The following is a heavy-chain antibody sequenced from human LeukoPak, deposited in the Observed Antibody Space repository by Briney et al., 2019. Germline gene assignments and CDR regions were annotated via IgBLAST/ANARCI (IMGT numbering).Heavy chain of an antibody. V-gene: IGHV3-15*07. CDR1: GFTFNNAW. Sequence: GGSLRLSCAASGFTFNNAWMNWVRQAPGKGLEWVGRIKRKTDGGTTDYAAPVKGRFTISRDDSKNTLYLQMNSLKTEDTAVYYSMRPLDYWGQGTLVTVSS. CDR2: IKRKTDGGTT. J-gene: IGHJ4*02. CDR3: MRPLDY.